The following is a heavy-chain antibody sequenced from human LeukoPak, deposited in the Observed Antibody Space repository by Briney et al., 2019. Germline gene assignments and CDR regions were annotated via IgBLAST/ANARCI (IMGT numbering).Heavy chain of an antibody. CDR1: GGTFSSYA. CDR2: IIPIFGTA. CDR3: ARDSTYYYDSDDAFDI. J-gene: IGHJ3*02. Sequence: SVKVSCKASGGTFSSYAISWVRQAPGQGLEWMGGIIPIFGTANYAQKFQGRVTITADESTSTAYMELSSLRSEDTAVYYCARDSTYYYDSDDAFDIWGRGTMVTVSS. D-gene: IGHD3-22*01. V-gene: IGHV1-69*13.